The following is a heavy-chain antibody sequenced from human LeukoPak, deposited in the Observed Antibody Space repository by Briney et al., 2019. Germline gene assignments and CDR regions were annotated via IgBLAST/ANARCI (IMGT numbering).Heavy chain of an antibody. Sequence: SETLSLTCAVYGGSFSGYYWSWLRQPPGKGLEWIGEINHSGSTNYNPSLKSRVTISVDTSKNQFSLKLSSVTAADTAVYYCARGRYDFWSGYKASSPFDPWGQGTLVTVSS. J-gene: IGHJ5*02. CDR2: INHSGST. CDR3: ARGRYDFWSGYKASSPFDP. D-gene: IGHD3-3*01. V-gene: IGHV4-34*01. CDR1: GGSFSGYY.